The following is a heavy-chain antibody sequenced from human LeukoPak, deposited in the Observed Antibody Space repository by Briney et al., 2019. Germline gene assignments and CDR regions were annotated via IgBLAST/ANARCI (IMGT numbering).Heavy chain of an antibody. Sequence: SQTLSLTCAISGDGLSVSSDVWNWVRQSPPRGLEWLGRTYYKSKWHNDYAVSVKSRITISPDTSKNQFCLHLNSVTPEDTAVYYCARDADGGYDAYDIWGEGTMVTVSS. V-gene: IGHV6-1*01. D-gene: IGHD3-10*01. J-gene: IGHJ3*02. CDR2: TYYKSKWHN. CDR3: ARDADGGYDAYDI. CDR1: GDGLSVSSDV.